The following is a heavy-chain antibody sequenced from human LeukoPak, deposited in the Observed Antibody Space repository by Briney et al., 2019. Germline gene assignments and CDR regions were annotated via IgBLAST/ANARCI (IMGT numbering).Heavy chain of an antibody. J-gene: IGHJ3*02. V-gene: IGHV3-30-3*02. CDR3: AKLSGSNYYDSSGYYPLLGAFDI. D-gene: IGHD3-22*01. CDR1: GSTFSSYA. Sequence: GGSLRLSCAAPGSTFSSYAMHWARQPPGKGLEWVAVLSNDGSKNYYADSVKGRFTISRDNSKNTLYLKMNSLRAEDTAVYYCAKLSGSNYYDSSGYYPLLGAFDIWGQGXMXTVSS. CDR2: LSNDGSKN.